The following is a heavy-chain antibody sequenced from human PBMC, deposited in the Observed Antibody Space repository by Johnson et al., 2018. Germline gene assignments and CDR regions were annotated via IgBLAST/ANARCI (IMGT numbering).Heavy chain of an antibody. Sequence: VQLQESAGGLVQPGGSLRLSRVASGFTFRSYWMHWGRPDPGLGLVWVHRSSSVGSISNYADSVKGRFTLPRDNAKNTLYLQMNSLRVEDTAVYYCARGSLVSDYYSRGAFESWGQGTMVTVSS. J-gene: IGHJ3*02. CDR2: SSSVGSIS. CDR3: ARGSLVSDYYSRGAFES. V-gene: IGHV3-74*01. D-gene: IGHD3-22*01. CDR1: GFTFRSYW.